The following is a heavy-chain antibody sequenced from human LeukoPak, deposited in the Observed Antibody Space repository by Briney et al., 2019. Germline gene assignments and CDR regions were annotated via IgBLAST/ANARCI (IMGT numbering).Heavy chain of an antibody. CDR2: ISWNSGSI. CDR3: AKESYYYYGMDV. J-gene: IGHJ6*02. CDR1: GFTFDDYA. Sequence: GGCLRLSCAASGFTFDDYAMHWVRQAPGKGLEWVSGISWNSGSIGYADSVKGRFTISRDNAKNSLYLQMNSLRAEDTALYYCAKESYYYYGMDVWGQGTTVTVSS. V-gene: IGHV3-9*01.